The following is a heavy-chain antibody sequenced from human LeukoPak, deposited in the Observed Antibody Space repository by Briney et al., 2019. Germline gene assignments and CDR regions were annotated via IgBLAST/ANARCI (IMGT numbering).Heavy chain of an antibody. Sequence: GGSLRLSCAASEFIFSSYSMNWVRQAPGKGLEWVSSISSSSNYKYYGDSVKGRFTISRDNAKNSLYLQMNSLRAEDTAVYYCARDKIRGNAFDIWGQGTMVTVSS. CDR1: EFIFSSYS. CDR2: ISSSSNYK. CDR3: ARDKIRGNAFDI. J-gene: IGHJ3*02. D-gene: IGHD3-3*02. V-gene: IGHV3-21*01.